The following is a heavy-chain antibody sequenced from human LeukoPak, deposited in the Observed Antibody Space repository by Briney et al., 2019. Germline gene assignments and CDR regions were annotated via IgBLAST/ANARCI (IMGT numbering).Heavy chain of an antibody. D-gene: IGHD5-12*01. Sequence: SETLSLTCTVSGGSISGYYWSWIRQPAGKGLEWIGRIYSSGSTIYNLSLKSRVTVSVDTSKNQFSLRLNSVTAADTAVYYCARDASGYTTNWFDPWGQGTLVTVSS. CDR3: ARDASGYTTNWFDP. CDR2: IYSSGST. CDR1: GGSISGYY. J-gene: IGHJ5*02. V-gene: IGHV4-4*07.